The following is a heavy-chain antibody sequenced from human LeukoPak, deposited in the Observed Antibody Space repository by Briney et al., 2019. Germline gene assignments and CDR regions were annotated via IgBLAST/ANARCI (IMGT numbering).Heavy chain of an antibody. CDR1: SGFISSYY. Sequence: SETLSLTCSVSSGFISSYYWSWIRQPAGKGLEWIGRIYTSGSTNYNPSLKSRVTISVGTSKNQFSLKLSSVTAADTAVYYCARYGDYPYFDYWGQGTLVTVSS. J-gene: IGHJ4*02. CDR3: ARYGDYPYFDY. CDR2: IYTSGST. D-gene: IGHD4-17*01. V-gene: IGHV4-4*07.